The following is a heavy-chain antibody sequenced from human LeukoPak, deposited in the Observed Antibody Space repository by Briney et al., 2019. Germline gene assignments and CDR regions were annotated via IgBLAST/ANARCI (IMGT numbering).Heavy chain of an antibody. D-gene: IGHD6-13*01. J-gene: IGHJ5*02. CDR3: ARGQLAAAPWFDP. V-gene: IGHV4-34*01. CDR2: INHSGST. CDR1: GGSFSGYY. Sequence: SETLSLTCAVYGGSFSGYYWSWIRQPPGKGLEWIGEINHSGSTNYNPSLKSRVTISVDTSKNQFSLKLSSVTAADTAVYYCARGQLAAAPWFDPWGQGILVTVSS.